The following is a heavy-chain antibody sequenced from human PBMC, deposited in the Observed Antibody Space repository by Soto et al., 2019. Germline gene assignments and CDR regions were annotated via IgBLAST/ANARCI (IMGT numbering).Heavy chain of an antibody. CDR2: IYTRGST. J-gene: IGHJ4*02. CDR3: AKLWGYYFES. Sequence: GGSLRLSCSASGFSVNNNYMTFVRQAPGRRPEGFAVIYTRGSTQYADFATGRVTFSRDNSKTTLYLQMDSLRPEDTAVYYCAKLWGYYFESWGPGTLVTVSS. D-gene: IGHD2-21*01. CDR1: GFSVNNNY. V-gene: IGHV3-53*01.